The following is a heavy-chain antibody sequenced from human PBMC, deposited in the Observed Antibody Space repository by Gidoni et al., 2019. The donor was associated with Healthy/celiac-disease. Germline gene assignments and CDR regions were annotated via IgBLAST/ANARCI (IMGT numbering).Heavy chain of an antibody. CDR2: IIPILGIA. Sequence: QLQLVQSGAEVKTPGSSVKVSCKASGGTFSSYTISWVRQAPGQGLEWMGRIIPILGIANYAQKFQGRVTITADKSTSTAYMELSSLRSEDTAVYYCASRTAAGSNWFDPWGQGTLVTVSS. D-gene: IGHD6-13*01. V-gene: IGHV1-69*02. CDR1: GGTFSSYT. CDR3: ASRTAAGSNWFDP. J-gene: IGHJ5*02.